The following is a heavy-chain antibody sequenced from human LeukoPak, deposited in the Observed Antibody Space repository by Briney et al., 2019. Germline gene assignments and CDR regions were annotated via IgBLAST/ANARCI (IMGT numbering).Heavy chain of an antibody. CDR2: ISGSGDNT. J-gene: IGHJ4*02. D-gene: IGHD3-10*01. CDR3: ARVTYGSGTYGAFDY. CDR1: GFTFSSYA. Sequence: PGGSLRLPCAASGFTFSSYAMSWVRQAPGKGLEWVSTISGSGDNTYYADSVKGRFTISRDNSKNTLYLQMNSLRAEDTAVYYCARVTYGSGTYGAFDYWGQGTLVTVSS. V-gene: IGHV3-23*01.